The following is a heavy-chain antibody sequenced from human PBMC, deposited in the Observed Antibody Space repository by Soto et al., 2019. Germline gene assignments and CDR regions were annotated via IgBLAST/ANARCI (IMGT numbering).Heavy chain of an antibody. CDR1: GFTFSSSG. CDR3: AKDMSIAAHGFEY. Sequence: GGSLRLSCAASGFTFSSSGMDWVRQAPGKGLEWVAVISYDGSNKYYADSVKGRFTISRDNSKNTLYLQMNSLRAEDTAVYYCAKDMSIAAHGFEYWGQGTLVTVS. J-gene: IGHJ4*02. D-gene: IGHD6-6*01. V-gene: IGHV3-30*18. CDR2: ISYDGSNK.